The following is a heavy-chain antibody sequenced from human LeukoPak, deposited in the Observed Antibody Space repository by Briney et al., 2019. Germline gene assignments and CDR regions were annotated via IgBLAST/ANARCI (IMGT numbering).Heavy chain of an antibody. Sequence: PSETLSLTCTVSGVSISSYYWSWIRQPPGKGLEWIGYIYYSGSTNYNPSLKSRVTISVDTSKNQFSLKLSSVTAADTAVYYCARDNLGGYFDYWGQGTLVTVSS. CDR1: GVSISSYY. J-gene: IGHJ4*02. CDR2: IYYSGST. V-gene: IGHV4-59*01. D-gene: IGHD3-22*01. CDR3: ARDNLGGYFDY.